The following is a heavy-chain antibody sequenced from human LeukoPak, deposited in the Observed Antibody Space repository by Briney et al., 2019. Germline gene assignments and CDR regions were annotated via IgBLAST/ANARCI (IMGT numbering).Heavy chain of an antibody. Sequence: PSETLSLTCTVSGDSITNSYWNWIRQPPGRGLEWIGRISYGGSTYYNPSLKSRDIISRDTSKTQFSLELTSVTAADTAIYYCAKRIIEARENGDSNWLDPWGQGTLVTVSS. D-gene: IGHD4-17*01. CDR3: AKRIIEARENGDSNWLDP. CDR1: GDSITNSY. V-gene: IGHV4-59*08. CDR2: ISYGGST. J-gene: IGHJ5*01.